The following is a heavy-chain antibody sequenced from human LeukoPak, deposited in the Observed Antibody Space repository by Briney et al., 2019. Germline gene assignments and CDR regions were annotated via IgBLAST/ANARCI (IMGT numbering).Heavy chain of an antibody. D-gene: IGHD2-15*01. CDR3: ASPRYSSYYYYGMDV. CDR1: GYTFTGYY. Sequence: ASVKVSCKASGYTFTGYYMHWVRQAPGQGLEWMGWINPNSGGTNYAQKFQGRVTMTRDTSISTAYMELSRLRSDDTAVYYCASPRYSSYYYYGMDVWGQGTTVTVSS. J-gene: IGHJ6*02. V-gene: IGHV1-2*02. CDR2: INPNSGGT.